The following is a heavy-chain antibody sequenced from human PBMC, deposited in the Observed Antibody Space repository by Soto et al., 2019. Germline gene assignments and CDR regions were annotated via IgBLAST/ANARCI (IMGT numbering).Heavy chain of an antibody. CDR3: ARDSGPASGGACDI. V-gene: IGHV3-23*01. Sequence: EVQLLESGGGLVQPGGSLRLSCAASGFTFSTHAMIWVRQAPGKGLNWVSTVDVGGGSTYYTDSVKGRFTVSRDNSKNTVYLQLNTLRAEDTAIYFCARDSGPASGGACDIWGQGTMVTVSS. CDR2: VDVGGGST. J-gene: IGHJ3*02. D-gene: IGHD6-25*01. CDR1: GFTFSTHA.